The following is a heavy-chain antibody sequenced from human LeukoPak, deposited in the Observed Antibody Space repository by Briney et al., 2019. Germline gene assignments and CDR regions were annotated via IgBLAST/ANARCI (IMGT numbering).Heavy chain of an antibody. CDR2: ISGSGGST. CDR1: GFTFSRYW. Sequence: GGSLRLSRAASGFTFSRYWMSWVRQAPGKGLEWVSAISGSGGSTYYADSVKGRFTISRDNSKNTLYLQMNSLRAEDTAVYYCAKDTRQLDAFDIWGQGTMVTVSS. V-gene: IGHV3-23*01. D-gene: IGHD6-13*01. J-gene: IGHJ3*02. CDR3: AKDTRQLDAFDI.